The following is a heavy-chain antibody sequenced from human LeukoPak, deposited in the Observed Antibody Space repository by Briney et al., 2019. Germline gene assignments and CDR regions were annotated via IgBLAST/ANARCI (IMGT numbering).Heavy chain of an antibody. CDR2: IYTSGST. CDR3: ARDAIYGSGSYPSYYFDY. D-gene: IGHD3-10*01. Sequence: SETLSLTCTVSGGSISSYYWSWIRQPAGKGLEWIGRIYTSGSTNYNPSLKSRVTMSLDTSKNQFSLKLSSVTAADTAVYYCARDAIYGSGSYPSYYFDYWGQGTLVTVSS. J-gene: IGHJ4*02. V-gene: IGHV4-4*07. CDR1: GGSISSYY.